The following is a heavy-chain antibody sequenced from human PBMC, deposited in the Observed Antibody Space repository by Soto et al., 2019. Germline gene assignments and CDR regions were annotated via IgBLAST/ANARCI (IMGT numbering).Heavy chain of an antibody. CDR1: GGSISSYY. J-gene: IGHJ4*02. Sequence: SETLSLTCTVSGGSISSYYWSCIRQPPGKGLDWIGYIYSSGSTNYNPSLKSRVTISVDTSKNQFSLKLSSVTASDTAVYYCARGKAHDYRGQGTLVTVSS. CDR2: IYSSGST. V-gene: IGHV4-59*01. CDR3: ARGKAHDY.